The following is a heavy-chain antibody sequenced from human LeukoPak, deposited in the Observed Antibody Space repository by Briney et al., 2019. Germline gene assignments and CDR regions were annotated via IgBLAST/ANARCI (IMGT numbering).Heavy chain of an antibody. J-gene: IGHJ4*02. V-gene: IGHV4-61*02. Sequence: SETLSLTCTVSSGSISSGSYYWRWIRQPAGKGLEWIGRIYTSGSTNYNPSLKSRVTISVDTSKNQFSLKLSSVTAADTAVYYCARDVGATPGYFDYWGQGTLVTVSS. CDR1: SGSISSGSYY. CDR3: ARDVGATPGYFDY. CDR2: IYTSGST. D-gene: IGHD1-26*01.